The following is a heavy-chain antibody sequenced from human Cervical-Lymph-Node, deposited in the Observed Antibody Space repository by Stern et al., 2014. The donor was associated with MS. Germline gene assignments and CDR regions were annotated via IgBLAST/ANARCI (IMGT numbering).Heavy chain of an antibody. J-gene: IGHJ6*02. V-gene: IGHV4-61*02. CDR3: ARDRTAPSRYYGMDV. Sequence: QLQLQESGPGLVKPSQTLSLTCTVSGGSISSGSYYWSWIRQPAGKGLEWIGRIYTSGSTNYNPSLKSRVTISVDTSKNQFSLKLSSVIAADTAVYYCARDRTAPSRYYGMDVWGQGTTVTVSS. CDR1: GGSISSGSYY. CDR2: IYTSGST. D-gene: IGHD2-2*01.